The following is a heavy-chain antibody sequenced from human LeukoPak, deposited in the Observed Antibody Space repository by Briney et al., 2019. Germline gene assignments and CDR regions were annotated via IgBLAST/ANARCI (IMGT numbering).Heavy chain of an antibody. CDR1: GFTFSDYY. Sequence: GGSLRLSCVASGFTFSDYYMNWIRQAPGKGLEWLSYISDSGITIYYADSVKGRFSISRDNAKNSLYLQMNSLRAEDTAVYYCAKALSIAARPFDDYWGQGTLVTVSS. CDR2: ISDSGITI. V-gene: IGHV3-11*01. J-gene: IGHJ4*02. D-gene: IGHD6-6*01. CDR3: AKALSIAARPFDDY.